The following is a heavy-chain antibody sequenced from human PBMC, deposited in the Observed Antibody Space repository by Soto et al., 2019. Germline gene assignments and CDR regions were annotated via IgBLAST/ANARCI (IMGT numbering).Heavy chain of an antibody. J-gene: IGHJ4*02. CDR2: IDPSDYYT. CDR1: GYSFSSYW. CDR3: ARADTVTTAPFDS. D-gene: IGHD4-17*01. V-gene: IGHV5-10-1*03. Sequence: EVQLVQSGAEVKKPGESLRISCKGSGYSFSSYWINWVRQMPGKGLEWMGRIDPSDYYTYNSPSFQGHVSISVDKSISTAYLQWSSLKASDTAMYYCARADTVTTAPFDSWGQGTLVTVSS.